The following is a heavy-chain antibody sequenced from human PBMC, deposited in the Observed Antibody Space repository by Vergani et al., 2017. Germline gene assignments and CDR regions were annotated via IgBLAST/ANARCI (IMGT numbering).Heavy chain of an antibody. J-gene: IGHJ3*02. Sequence: VQLVESGGGLVKPGGSLRLSCAASGFTFSSYGMHWVRQAPGKGLEWVAVISYDGSNKYYADSVKGRFTISRDNSKNTLYLQMNSLRAEDTAVYYCAKDRGYSYGGDAFDIWGQGTMVTVSS. V-gene: IGHV3-30*18. CDR3: AKDRGYSYGGDAFDI. D-gene: IGHD5-18*01. CDR1: GFTFSSYG. CDR2: ISYDGSNK.